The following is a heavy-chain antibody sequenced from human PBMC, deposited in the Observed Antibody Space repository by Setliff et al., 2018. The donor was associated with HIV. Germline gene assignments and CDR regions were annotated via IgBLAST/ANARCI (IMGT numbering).Heavy chain of an antibody. J-gene: IGHJ6*03. CDR1: GGTFSTYA. V-gene: IGHV1-69*06. CDR2: IPLFGTA. Sequence: ASVKVSCKASGGTFSTYAIHWVRQAPGQGLEWMGGIPLFGTASHTPKMEGRLTDDADKSRTTIYMVLSNLRFDDTAVYYCGRSGGWWGHSNPHPFYYYMDVWGKGTSVTVSS. CDR3: GRSGGWWGHSNPHPFYYYMDV. D-gene: IGHD2-15*01.